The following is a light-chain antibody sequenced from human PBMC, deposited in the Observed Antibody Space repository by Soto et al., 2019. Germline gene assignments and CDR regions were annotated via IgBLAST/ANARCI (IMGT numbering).Light chain of an antibody. J-gene: IGKJ4*01. CDR2: VAS. CDR1: QNVGTY. V-gene: IGKV1-39*01. CDR3: QQSSSTPQT. Sequence: DIQMTQSPSSLSASIGDRVTITCRASQNVGTYLSWYQQKQGKAPKLLINVASTLQSGVPSRFSGSGSGTDFTPAIGSLQPEDFATHYCQQSSSTPQTSGGGSKVDIX.